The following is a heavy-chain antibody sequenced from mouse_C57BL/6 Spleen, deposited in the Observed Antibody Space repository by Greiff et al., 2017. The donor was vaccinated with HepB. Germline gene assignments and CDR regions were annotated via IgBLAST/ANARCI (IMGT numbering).Heavy chain of an antibody. CDR3: AGDYFDY. Sequence: VQLQQSGAELVKPGASVKLSCKASGYTFTSYWMHWVKQRPGQGLEWIGMIHHNSGSTNYNEKFKSKATLTVDKSSITAYMQLSILTPENSAVYYWAGDYFDYWGQGTTLTVSS. J-gene: IGHJ2*01. CDR1: GYTFTSYW. CDR2: IHHNSGST. V-gene: IGHV1-64*01.